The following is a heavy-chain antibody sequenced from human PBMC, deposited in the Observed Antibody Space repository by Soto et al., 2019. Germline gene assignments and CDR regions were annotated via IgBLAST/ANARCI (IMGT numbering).Heavy chain of an antibody. CDR3: AKQTGYSSGASDI. CDR1: GFMFSSYA. V-gene: IGHV3-23*01. J-gene: IGHJ3*02. CDR2: ISNSGGTT. Sequence: GGSLRLSCAASGFMFSSYAMSWVRQAPGEGLEWVSAISNSGGTTYYADSVKGRFTISRDNSKHTLYLQMNSLRAEDTAVYYCAKQTGYSSGASDIWGKGTRVTVSS. D-gene: IGHD3-9*01.